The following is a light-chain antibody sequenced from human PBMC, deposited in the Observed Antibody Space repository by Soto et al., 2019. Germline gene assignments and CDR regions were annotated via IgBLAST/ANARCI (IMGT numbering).Light chain of an antibody. CDR3: CSFTSSTTYV. V-gene: IGLV2-14*01. J-gene: IGLJ1*01. Sequence: QSALTQPASVSGSLGQSIAISCTGTSSDVGGYNYVSWYQQQPGKAPKLMISEVSNRPSGISNRFSGSKSSNTASLIISGLQAEDEADYYCCSFTSSTTYVFGTGTKVTVL. CDR1: SSDVGGYNY. CDR2: EVS.